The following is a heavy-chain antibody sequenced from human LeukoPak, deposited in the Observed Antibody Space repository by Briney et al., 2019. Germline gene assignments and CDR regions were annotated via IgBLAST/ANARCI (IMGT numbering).Heavy chain of an antibody. J-gene: IGHJ4*02. CDR3: ARDKTRGMVDSDYYDSSGYYYAAGY. CDR2: IIPIFGTA. D-gene: IGHD3-22*01. Sequence: GASVKVSCKASGGTFSSYAISWVRQAPGQGLEWMGGIIPIFGTANYAQKFQGRVTITADESTSTAYMELSSLRSEDTAVYYCARDKTRGMVDSDYYDSSGYYYAAGYWGQGTLVTVSS. CDR1: GGTFSSYA. V-gene: IGHV1-69*13.